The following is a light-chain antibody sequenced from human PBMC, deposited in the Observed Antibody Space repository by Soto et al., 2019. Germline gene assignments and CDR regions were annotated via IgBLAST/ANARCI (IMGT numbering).Light chain of an antibody. J-gene: IGKJ5*01. V-gene: IGKV3-15*01. CDR2: GAS. CDR1: QSVSNY. CDR3: QQYNNWPPIT. Sequence: VLTQSPATLSLSPGERATLSCRASQSVSNYVVWYQQKPGQAPRLLIYGASTRATGIPARFSGSGSGTEFTLTISSLQSGDFAVYYCQQYNNWPPITFGQGTRLEIK.